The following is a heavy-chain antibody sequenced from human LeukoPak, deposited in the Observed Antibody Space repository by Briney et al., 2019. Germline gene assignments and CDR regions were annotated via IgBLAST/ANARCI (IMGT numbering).Heavy chain of an antibody. V-gene: IGHV3-15*01. D-gene: IGHD3-10*01. J-gene: IGHJ5*02. CDR3: AFYYYGTRRFDP. Sequence: GGSLRLSCAASGFTFSNAWMSWVRQAPGKGLEWVGRIKSKTDGGTTDYAAPVKGRFTISRDDSKNTLYLQMNSLKTEDTAVYYCAFYYYGTRRFDPWGQGTLITVSS. CDR2: IKSKTDGGTT. CDR1: GFTFSNAW.